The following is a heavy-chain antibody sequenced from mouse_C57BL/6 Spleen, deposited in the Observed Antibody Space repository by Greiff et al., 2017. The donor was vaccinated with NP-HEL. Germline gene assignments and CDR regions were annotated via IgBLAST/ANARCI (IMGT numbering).Heavy chain of an antibody. D-gene: IGHD2-3*01. CDR3: ARSEDGYYYAMDY. J-gene: IGHJ4*01. CDR2: IDPSDSYT. CDR1: GYTFTSYW. Sequence: QVQLQQPGAELVKPGASVKLSCKASGYTFTSYWMQWVKQRPGQGLEWIGEIDPSDSYTNYNQQFKGKATLTVDTSSSTAYMQLSSLTSEDSAVYYCARSEDGYYYAMDYWGQGTSVTVSS. V-gene: IGHV1-50*01.